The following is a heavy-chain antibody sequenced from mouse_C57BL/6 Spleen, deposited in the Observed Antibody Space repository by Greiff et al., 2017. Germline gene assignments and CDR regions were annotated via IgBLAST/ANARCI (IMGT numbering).Heavy chain of an antibody. CDR3: ARRGRRTPMDY. CDR2: INPGSGGT. J-gene: IGHJ4*01. CDR1: GYAFTNYL. V-gene: IGHV1-54*01. Sequence: QVQLQQSGAELVRPGTSVKLSCKASGYAFTNYLIEWVKQRPGQGLEWIGKINPGSGGTNYNEKFKGKATLTADKSSSTAYMQLSSLTSEDAAVYYCARRGRRTPMDYWGQGTSVTVSS.